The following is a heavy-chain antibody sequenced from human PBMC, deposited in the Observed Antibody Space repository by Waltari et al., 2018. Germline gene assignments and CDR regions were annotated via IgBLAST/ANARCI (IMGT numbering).Heavy chain of an antibody. CDR2: IYYSGST. Sequence: QLQLQESGPGLVKPSETLSLTCTVSGGSISSSSYYWGWIRQPPGKGLEWIGSIYYSGSTYYHPSLKSRVTISVDTSKNQFSLKLSSVTAADTAVYYCARDPTFIAARAHWGQGTLVTVSS. V-gene: IGHV4-39*07. J-gene: IGHJ4*02. D-gene: IGHD6-6*01. CDR3: ARDPTFIAARAH. CDR1: GGSISSSSYY.